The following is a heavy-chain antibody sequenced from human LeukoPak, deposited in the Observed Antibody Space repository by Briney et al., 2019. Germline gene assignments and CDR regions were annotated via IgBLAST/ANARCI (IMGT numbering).Heavy chain of an antibody. CDR1: GFTFSSYA. CDR3: AKDDYYDSSGYYSGFDY. Sequence: GGSLRLSCAASGFTFSSYAMSWVRQAPGKGLEWVSAISGSGGSTYYADSVKGRFTISRDNSKNTLYLQMNSLRAEDTAVYYCAKDDYYDSSGYYSGFDYWGQGTLVTVSS. CDR2: ISGSGGST. D-gene: IGHD3-22*01. V-gene: IGHV3-23*01. J-gene: IGHJ4*02.